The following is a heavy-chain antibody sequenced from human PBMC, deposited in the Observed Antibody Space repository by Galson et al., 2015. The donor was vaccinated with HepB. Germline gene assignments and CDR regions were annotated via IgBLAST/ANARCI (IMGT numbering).Heavy chain of an antibody. V-gene: IGHV4-39*01. J-gene: IGHJ4*02. CDR3: ASLQADYDYVWGSYPFDY. Sequence: ETLSLTCTVSGGSISSSSYYWGWIRQPPGKGLEWIGSIYYSGSTYYNPSLKSRVTISVDTSKNQFSLKLSSVTAADTAVYYCASLQADYDYVWGSYPFDYWGQGTLVTVSS. CDR2: IYYSGST. D-gene: IGHD3-16*02. CDR1: GGSISSSSYY.